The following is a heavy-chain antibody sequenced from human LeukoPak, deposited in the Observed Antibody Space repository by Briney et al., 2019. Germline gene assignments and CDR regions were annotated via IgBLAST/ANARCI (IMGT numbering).Heavy chain of an antibody. D-gene: IGHD6-19*01. Sequence: SETLSLTCTVSGGSISSYYWSWIRQPPGKGLEWIGCIYYSGSTNYNPSLKSRVTISVDTSKNQFSLKLSSVTAADTAVYYCARVEWSVAPWFDPWGQGTLVTVSS. CDR2: IYYSGST. CDR3: ARVEWSVAPWFDP. V-gene: IGHV4-59*01. J-gene: IGHJ5*02. CDR1: GGSISSYY.